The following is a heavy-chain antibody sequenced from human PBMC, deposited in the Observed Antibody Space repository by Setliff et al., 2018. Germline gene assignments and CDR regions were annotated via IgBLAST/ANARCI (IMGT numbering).Heavy chain of an antibody. J-gene: IGHJ6*02. V-gene: IGHV4-61*02. CDR2: IHASGST. CDR1: GGSISSGDHY. D-gene: IGHD6-13*01. Sequence: SETLSLTCTVSGGSISSGDHYWSWIRQPAGKGLEWIGRIHASGSTYYNPSLKSRVTISVDTSKNQFSLRLSSVTAADTAVYYCARSAGYSSSWYNYYYGMDVWGQGTTVTVSS. CDR3: ARSAGYSSSWYNYYYGMDV.